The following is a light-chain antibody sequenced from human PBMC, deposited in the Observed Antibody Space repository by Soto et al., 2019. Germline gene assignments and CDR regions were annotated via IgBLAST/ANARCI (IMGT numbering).Light chain of an antibody. Sequence: DIQLTQSPSFLSASVGDRVTISCRASQDMSTYVAWYQQKPGEAPKLPIYGASTLRSGVPSRFSGSESGAVFTLTIRSLQPEDFATYYCQQLHSYPITFGQGTRLEIK. CDR2: GAS. CDR1: QDMSTY. CDR3: QQLHSYPIT. V-gene: IGKV1-9*01. J-gene: IGKJ5*01.